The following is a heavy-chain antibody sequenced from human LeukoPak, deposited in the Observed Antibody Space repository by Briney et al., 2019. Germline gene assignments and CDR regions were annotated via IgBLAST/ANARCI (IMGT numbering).Heavy chain of an antibody. CDR2: IYLAGST. V-gene: IGHV4-59*01. CDR1: GGSISSYY. Sequence: SETLSLTCTVSGGSISSYYWSWIRQPPGKGLEWIGFIYLAGSTNYKPSLKSRVTISLDTSKSQFSLKLSSVTAADTAVYYCARTINPYYFYGMDVWGQGTTVTVSS. J-gene: IGHJ6*02. CDR3: ARTINPYYFYGMDV.